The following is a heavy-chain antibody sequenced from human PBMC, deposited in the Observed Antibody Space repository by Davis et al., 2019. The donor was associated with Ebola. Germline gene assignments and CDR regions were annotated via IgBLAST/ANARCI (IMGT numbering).Heavy chain of an antibody. CDR1: GGSISSSNW. Sequence: SETLSLTCAVSGGSISSSNWWRWVRQPPGKGLEWIGEIYHRGSTNYNPSLKSRVTISVDTSKNQFSLKLSSVTAADTAVYYCARGQGDDFWSGYSSFYYYYGMDVWGQGTTVTVSS. V-gene: IGHV4-4*02. J-gene: IGHJ6*02. CDR3: ARGQGDDFWSGYSSFYYYYGMDV. CDR2: IYHRGST. D-gene: IGHD3-3*01.